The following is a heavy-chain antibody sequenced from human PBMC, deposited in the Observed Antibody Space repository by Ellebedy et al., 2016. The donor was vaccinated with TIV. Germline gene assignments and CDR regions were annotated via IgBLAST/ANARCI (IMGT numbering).Heavy chain of an antibody. Sequence: AASVKVSCKASGGTFTSHPISWLRQAPGQGLEWMGEIIPMFGKVDYAQRFEGRITLTADASTRTAYMELSSLRAEDTGVYYCSRDSNLNDGKEAEHYDVLTGENWFDPWGQGTLVTVSS. J-gene: IGHJ5*02. D-gene: IGHD3-9*01. CDR3: SRDSNLNDGKEAEHYDVLTGENWFDP. V-gene: IGHV1-69*13. CDR2: IIPMFGKV. CDR1: GGTFTSHP.